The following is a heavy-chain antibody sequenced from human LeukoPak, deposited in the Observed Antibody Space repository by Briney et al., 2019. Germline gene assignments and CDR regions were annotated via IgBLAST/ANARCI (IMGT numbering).Heavy chain of an antibody. CDR3: ARDMGAHYYDSSGYYQLDY. CDR2: IRYEGSNK. Sequence: GGSLRLSCAASGFTFSSYGMHWVRQAPGKGLEWVAFIRYEGSNKYYADSVKGRFTISRDNSKNTLYLQMNSLIAEDTAVYYCARDMGAHYYDSSGYYQLDYWGQGTLVTVSS. CDR1: GFTFSSYG. J-gene: IGHJ4*02. D-gene: IGHD3-22*01. V-gene: IGHV3-30*02.